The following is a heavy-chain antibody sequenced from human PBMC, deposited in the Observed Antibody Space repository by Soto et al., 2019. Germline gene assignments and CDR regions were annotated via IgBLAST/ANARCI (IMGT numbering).Heavy chain of an antibody. V-gene: IGHV1-18*04. Sequence: ASVKVSCKSSGYTFTTYGFNWVRQAPGQGLEWMGWISPYNGDTNYAQKFQGRLTLTQDTSTDTAYMELSNLRSDDTAVYYCETESNSRELLIRTHFDSWGRGTLVTVSS. J-gene: IGHJ4*02. D-gene: IGHD3-10*01. CDR2: ISPYNGDT. CDR1: GYTFTTYG. CDR3: ETESNSRELLIRTHFDS.